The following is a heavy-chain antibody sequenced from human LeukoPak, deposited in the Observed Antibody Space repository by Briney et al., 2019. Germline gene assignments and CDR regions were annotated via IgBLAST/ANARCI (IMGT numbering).Heavy chain of an antibody. CDR1: GFTFSSHS. CDR3: ARRLLTGGVTDFFDF. CDR2: ISPSGDST. V-gene: IGHV3-23*01. J-gene: IGHJ4*02. Sequence: GGSLRLSCAASGFTFSSHSMSWVRPPPGEGLEGVAAISPSGDSTTYRDSVKGQFTISRDNSRNRLYLQMNTLTVEDTAIYYSARRLLTGGVTDFFDFWGQGALVTVSS. D-gene: IGHD2-21*02.